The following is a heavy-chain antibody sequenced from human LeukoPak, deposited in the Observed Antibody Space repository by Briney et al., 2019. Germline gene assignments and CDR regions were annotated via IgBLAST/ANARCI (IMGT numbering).Heavy chain of an antibody. D-gene: IGHD6-19*01. CDR1: GFTFSSYA. CDR2: ISGSGGST. CDR3: AKPPTQWLVRGYFQH. Sequence: PGGSLRLSCAASGFTFSSYAMSWVRQAPGKGLEWVSAISGSGGSTYYADSVKGRFTISRDNSKNTLYLQMNSLRAEDTAVYYCAKPPTQWLVRGYFQHWGQGTLVTVSS. V-gene: IGHV3-23*01. J-gene: IGHJ1*01.